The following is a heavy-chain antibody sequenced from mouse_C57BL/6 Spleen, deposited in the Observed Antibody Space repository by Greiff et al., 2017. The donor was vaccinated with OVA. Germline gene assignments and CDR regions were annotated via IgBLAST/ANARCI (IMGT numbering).Heavy chain of an antibody. CDR1: GYSFTGYF. Sequence: EVQLQQSGPELVKPGDSVKISCKASGYSFTGYFMNWVMQSHGKSLEWIGRITPYNGDTFYNQKFKGKATLTVDKSSSTAHMELRSLTSEDSAVYYCARSDYDYDGNAMDYWGQGTSVTVSS. CDR3: ARSDYDYDGNAMDY. CDR2: ITPYNGDT. V-gene: IGHV1-20*01. J-gene: IGHJ4*01. D-gene: IGHD2-4*01.